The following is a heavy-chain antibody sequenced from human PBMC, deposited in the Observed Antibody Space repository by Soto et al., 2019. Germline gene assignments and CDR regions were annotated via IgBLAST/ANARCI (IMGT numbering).Heavy chain of an antibody. CDR1: GFPFSDYA. Sequence: QVQLVESGGGVVQPGRSLRLSCAASGFPFSDYAMHWVRQVPGKGLEWVAVISFDGSNTYYADSVKGRFTISRDNAKNTLYLQMNSLRAEDTAVYYCARVPYCSSSGCYSWFDPWGQGTLVTVSS. CDR3: ARVPYCSSSGCYSWFDP. D-gene: IGHD2-2*01. CDR2: ISFDGSNT. V-gene: IGHV3-30*03. J-gene: IGHJ5*02.